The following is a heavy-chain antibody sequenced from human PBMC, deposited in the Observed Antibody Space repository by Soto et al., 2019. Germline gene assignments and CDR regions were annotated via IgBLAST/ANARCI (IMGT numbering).Heavy chain of an antibody. D-gene: IGHD2-21*02. Sequence: QVQLVQSGAEVKKPGASVKVSCEASGYTFTSYGISWVRQAPGQGLEWMGWISAYNGNTNYAQKLQGRVTMTTDTSTSTAYMELRSLRSDDTAVYYCATGAYCGGDCYSYWYFDLWGRGTLVTVSS. CDR2: ISAYNGNT. CDR1: GYTFTSYG. V-gene: IGHV1-18*01. CDR3: ATGAYCGGDCYSYWYFDL. J-gene: IGHJ2*01.